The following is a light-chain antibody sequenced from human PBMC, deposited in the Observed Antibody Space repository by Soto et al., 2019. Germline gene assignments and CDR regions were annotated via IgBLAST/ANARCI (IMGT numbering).Light chain of an antibody. CDR3: SSFTSGGTWV. Sequence: QSALTQPASGYGSPGQSITISCTGTSSDVGAYNHVSWYQQHPGKVPKVMIYEVNNRPSGVSNRFSASKSGNTASLTITGLQAEDEATYYCSSFTSGGTWVFGGGTKLTVL. CDR2: EVN. J-gene: IGLJ3*02. CDR1: SSDVGAYNH. V-gene: IGLV2-14*03.